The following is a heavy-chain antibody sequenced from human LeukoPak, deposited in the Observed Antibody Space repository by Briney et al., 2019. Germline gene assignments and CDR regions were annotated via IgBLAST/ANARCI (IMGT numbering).Heavy chain of an antibody. CDR3: AKDPTKENYYYYYMDV. CDR1: GFTFSSYA. CDR2: ISGSGGST. D-gene: IGHD1-1*01. V-gene: IGHV3-23*01. Sequence: PGGSLRLSCAASGFTFSSYAMSWVRQAPGKGLEWVSAISGSGGSTYYADSVKGRFTISRDNSKNTLYLQMNSLRAEDTAVYYCAKDPTKENYYYYYMDVWGKGTTVTVSS. J-gene: IGHJ6*03.